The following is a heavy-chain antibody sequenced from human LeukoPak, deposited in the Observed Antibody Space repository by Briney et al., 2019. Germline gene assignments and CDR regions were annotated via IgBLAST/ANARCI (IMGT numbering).Heavy chain of an antibody. Sequence: AGGSLRLSCAASGFTFGGSPILWVRQASGKGLEWAGRIRSKADNYATAYAASVQGRCTISRDDSKSTAYLQLNGLKTEDTAVYYCTQSNYWGQGALVTVSS. CDR2: IRSKADNYAT. CDR1: GFTFGGSP. V-gene: IGHV3-73*01. J-gene: IGHJ4*02. CDR3: TQSNY.